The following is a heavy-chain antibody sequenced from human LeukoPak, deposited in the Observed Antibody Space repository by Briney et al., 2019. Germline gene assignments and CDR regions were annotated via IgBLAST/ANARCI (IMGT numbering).Heavy chain of an antibody. J-gene: IGHJ3*02. CDR1: GGSISSSSYY. CDR2: IYYSGST. D-gene: IGHD6-6*01. Sequence: SETLSLTCTVSGGSISSSSYYWGWIRQPPGKGLEWIGSIYYSGSTYYNPPLKSRVTISVDTSKNQFSLKLSSVTAADTAVYYCARYVGSSSAFDIWGQGTMVTVSS. V-gene: IGHV4-39*01. CDR3: ARYVGSSSAFDI.